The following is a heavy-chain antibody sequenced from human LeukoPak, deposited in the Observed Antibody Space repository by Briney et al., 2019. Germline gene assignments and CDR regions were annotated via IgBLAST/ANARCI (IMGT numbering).Heavy chain of an antibody. Sequence: GGSLRLSCAASGFTFSSYSMNWVRQAPGKGLEWVANIKQDGSEKNYVDSVKVRFTISRDNATNSLYLQMNSLRAEDTAVYYCARDGPRGGFDYWGQGTLVTVSS. J-gene: IGHJ4*02. CDR1: GFTFSSYS. CDR3: ARDGPRGGFDY. CDR2: IKQDGSEK. V-gene: IGHV3-7*01. D-gene: IGHD3-10*01.